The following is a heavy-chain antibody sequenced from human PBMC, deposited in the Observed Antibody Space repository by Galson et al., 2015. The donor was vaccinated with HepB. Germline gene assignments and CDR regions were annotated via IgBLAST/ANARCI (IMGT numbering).Heavy chain of an antibody. CDR2: INHSGST. J-gene: IGHJ4*02. D-gene: IGHD1-7*01. Sequence: SETLSLTCAVYGGSFSGYYWSWIRQPPGKGLEWIGEINHSGSTNYNPSLKSRVTISVDTSKNQFSLKLSSVTAADTAVYYCAKVHRREELELTRAGVDYWGQGTLVTVSS. V-gene: IGHV4-34*01. CDR1: GGSFSGYY. CDR3: AKVHRREELELTRAGVDY.